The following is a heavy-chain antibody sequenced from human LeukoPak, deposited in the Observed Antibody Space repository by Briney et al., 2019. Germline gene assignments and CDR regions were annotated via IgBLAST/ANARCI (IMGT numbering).Heavy chain of an antibody. V-gene: IGHV4-31*09. J-gene: IGHJ1*01. CDR1: GGSISSDGYY. CDR2: IYHTGST. Sequence: PSETLSLTCTVSGGSISSDGYYWTWIRQHPGKGLEWIGEIYHTGSTNYNPSLKSRVTISVDKSKNQFSLRLSSVTAADTAVYYCALEVVAGIQHWGQGTLVTVSS. CDR3: ALEVVAGIQH. D-gene: IGHD6-19*01.